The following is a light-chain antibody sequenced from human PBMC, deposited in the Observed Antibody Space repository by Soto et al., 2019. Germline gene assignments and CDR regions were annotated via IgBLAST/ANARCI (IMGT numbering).Light chain of an antibody. Sequence: QSVLTQPASVSGSPGQSITISCTGTSSDVGNYNLVSWYQQYPGKAPKLMIYEGSKRPSGVSNRFSGSKSGNTASLTISGLQAEDEADYYCCSYAGSSTLVFGGGTQLTVL. CDR3: CSYAGSSTLV. J-gene: IGLJ2*01. CDR1: SSDVGNYNL. V-gene: IGLV2-23*01. CDR2: EGS.